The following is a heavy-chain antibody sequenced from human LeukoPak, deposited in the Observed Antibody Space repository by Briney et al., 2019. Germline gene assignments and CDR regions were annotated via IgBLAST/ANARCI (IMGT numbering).Heavy chain of an antibody. J-gene: IGHJ5*02. CDR3: ARDGDSGSYYSWFDP. CDR2: IIPIFGTA. V-gene: IGHV1-69*13. CDR1: GGTFSSYA. D-gene: IGHD1-26*01. Sequence: ASVKVSCKASGGTFSSYAISWVRQAPGQGLEWMGGIIPIFGTANYAQKFQGRVMITADESTSTAYMELSSLRSEDTAVYYCARDGDSGSYYSWFDPWGQGTLVTVSS.